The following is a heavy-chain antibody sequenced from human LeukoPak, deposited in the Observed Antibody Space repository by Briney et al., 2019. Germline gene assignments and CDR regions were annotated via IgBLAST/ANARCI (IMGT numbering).Heavy chain of an antibody. CDR3: VGPDSQFDC. CDR2: IYSGGST. CDR1: GFTVSSNY. J-gene: IGHJ4*02. V-gene: IGHV3-53*01. Sequence: GGSLRLSCAASGFTVSSNYMSCVRQAPGKGLEWVSVIYSGGSTYYADSVKGRSTISRDNAKNSLYLQMNSLRAEDTAVYYCVGPDSQFDCWGQGTLVTVSS. D-gene: IGHD3-10*01.